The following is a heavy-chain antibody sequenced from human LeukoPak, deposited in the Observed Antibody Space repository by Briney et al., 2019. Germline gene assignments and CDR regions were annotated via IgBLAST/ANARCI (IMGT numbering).Heavy chain of an antibody. CDR3: ARGIKQLANWFDP. CDR1: GYTFTSCA. V-gene: IGHV1-3*01. D-gene: IGHD6-13*01. Sequence: ASVKVSCKASGYTFTSCAMHWVRQAPGQRREWRGWINAGNGNTKYSQKFQGRVTITRDTSASTAYMELSSLRSEDTAVYYCARGIKQLANWFDPWGQGTLVTVSS. J-gene: IGHJ5*02. CDR2: INAGNGNT.